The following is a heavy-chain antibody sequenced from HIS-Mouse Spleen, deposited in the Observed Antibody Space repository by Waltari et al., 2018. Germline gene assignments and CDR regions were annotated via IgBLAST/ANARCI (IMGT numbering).Heavy chain of an antibody. CDR3: AKASSGWLDY. D-gene: IGHD6-19*01. Sequence: QVQLVESGGGVVQPGRSLRLPWSASGFTFSSYGLPGVRQAPGKGLEWVAVISYDGSNKYYADSVKGRFTISRDNSKNTLYLQMNSLRAEDTAVYYCAKASSGWLDYWGQGTLVTVSS. V-gene: IGHV3-30*18. CDR2: ISYDGSNK. CDR1: GFTFSSYG. J-gene: IGHJ4*02.